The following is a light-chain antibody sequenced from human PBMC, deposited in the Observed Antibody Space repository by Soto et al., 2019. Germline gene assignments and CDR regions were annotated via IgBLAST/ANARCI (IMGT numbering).Light chain of an antibody. V-gene: IGLV2-14*01. CDR2: DVS. CDR1: SSDVGGYNY. J-gene: IGLJ1*01. CDR3: SSYSSYTTLYV. Sequence: QSALTQPASVSGSPGQSITISCTGTSSDVGGYNYVSWYQQHPDNAPKLMIYDVSNRPSGVSDRFSGSKSGNTASLAISGLQAEDEADYYCSSYSSYTTLYVFGTGTQLTVL.